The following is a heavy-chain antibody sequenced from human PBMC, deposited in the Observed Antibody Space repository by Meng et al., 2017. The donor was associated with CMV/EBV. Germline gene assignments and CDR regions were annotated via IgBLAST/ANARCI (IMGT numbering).Heavy chain of an antibody. CDR3: ARDGARYCSSTSCYLNYYYGMDV. CDR2: ISYDGSNK. Sequence: SCKASGYTFTGYYMHWVRQAPGKGLEWVAVISYDGSNKYYADSVKGRFTISRDNSKNTLYLQMNSLRAEDTAVYYCARDGARYCSSTSCYLNYYYGMDVWGQGTTVTVSS. V-gene: IGHV3-30-3*01. J-gene: IGHJ6*02. D-gene: IGHD2-2*01. CDR1: GYTFTGYY.